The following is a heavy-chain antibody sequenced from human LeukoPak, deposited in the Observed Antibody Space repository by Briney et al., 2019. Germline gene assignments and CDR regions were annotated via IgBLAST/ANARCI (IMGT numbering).Heavy chain of an antibody. Sequence: GGSLRLSCAASGFTFSSYAMSWVRQAPGKGLEWVSAISGSGGSTYYADSVKGRFTISRDNSKNTLYLQMNSLRAEDTAVYYCARDLSPREYYYGMDVWGQGTTVTVSS. CDR2: ISGSGGST. CDR3: ARDLSPREYYYGMDV. J-gene: IGHJ6*02. V-gene: IGHV3-23*01. CDR1: GFTFSSYA. D-gene: IGHD2/OR15-2a*01.